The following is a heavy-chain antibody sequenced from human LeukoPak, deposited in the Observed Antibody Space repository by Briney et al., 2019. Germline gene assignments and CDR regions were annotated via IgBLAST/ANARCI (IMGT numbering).Heavy chain of an antibody. CDR2: IDVSATDT. J-gene: IGHJ4*02. CDR3: ARSVRAAGKSPGFDF. CDR1: GYTFTGYH. D-gene: IGHD6-13*01. V-gene: IGHV3-23*05. Sequence: PGRSLRLSCGDSGYTFTGYHMNWVRQAPGKGLEWVSTIDVSATDTYYPDSVKGRFTISRDDSKNMLYLQMNSLRGEDTAVYYCARSVRAAGKSPGFDFWGPGSLVTVSP.